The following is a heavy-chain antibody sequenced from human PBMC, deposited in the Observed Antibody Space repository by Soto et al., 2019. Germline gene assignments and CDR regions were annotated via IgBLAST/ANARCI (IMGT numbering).Heavy chain of an antibody. CDR1: GDSISSSNYY. V-gene: IGHV4-39*01. J-gene: IGHJ6*02. Sequence: PSETLSLTCTVSGDSISSSNYYWGWIRQPPGKGLEYIGSIYYGGTTYCNPSLKSRATISVDTSKHQFSLRLSSVTAADTAVYYCSKTDYYHYGMDVWGQGTTVTVSS. CDR3: SKTDYYHYGMDV. CDR2: IYYGGTT.